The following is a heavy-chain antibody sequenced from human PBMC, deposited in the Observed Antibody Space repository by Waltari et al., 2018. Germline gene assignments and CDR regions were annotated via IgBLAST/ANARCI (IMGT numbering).Heavy chain of an antibody. CDR3: ARDPAGVRGVWIPGSGHYFDY. CDR1: GFTFSSYS. J-gene: IGHJ4*02. D-gene: IGHD3-10*01. CDR2: ISSSSSTI. V-gene: IGHV3-48*01. Sequence: EVQLVESGGGLVQPGGSLRLSCAASGFTFSSYSMNWVRQAPGKGLEWVSYISSSSSTIYDAASVKGRFTISRDNAKNSLYLQMNSLRAEDTAVYYCARDPAGVRGVWIPGSGHYFDYWGQGTLVTVSS.